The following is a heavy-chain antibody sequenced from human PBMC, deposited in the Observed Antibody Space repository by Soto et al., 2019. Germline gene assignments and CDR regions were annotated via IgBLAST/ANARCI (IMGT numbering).Heavy chain of an antibody. D-gene: IGHD3-9*01. CDR3: AKNVWGITIFGGMDV. Sequence: EVQLLESGGGLVQPGGSLRLSCAASGFTFSSYAMSWVRQAPGKGLEWVSAISGGGGTTYYADSVKGRFTISRDNSKTTLYLQMNSLRAEDTDVYYCAKNVWGITIFGGMDVWGQGTTVTVSS. V-gene: IGHV3-23*01. J-gene: IGHJ6*02. CDR2: ISGGGGTT. CDR1: GFTFSSYA.